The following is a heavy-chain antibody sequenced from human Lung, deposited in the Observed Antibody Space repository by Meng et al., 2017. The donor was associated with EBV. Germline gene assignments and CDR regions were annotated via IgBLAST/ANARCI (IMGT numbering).Heavy chain of an antibody. D-gene: IGHD4-17*01. CDR3: ARHVYGDSYGF. J-gene: IGHJ4*02. Sequence: RRQESGPGLVKPSEALSLTCTVFGGSLDNSDYFWAWIRQPPGKGLEWIGSVRYSGTAYYNPSLTSRVTISVDTSKNQFSLNLSSLTAADTAVYYCARHVYGDSYGFWGQGTLVTVSS. CDR2: VRYSGTA. CDR1: GGSLDNSDYF. V-gene: IGHV4-39*01.